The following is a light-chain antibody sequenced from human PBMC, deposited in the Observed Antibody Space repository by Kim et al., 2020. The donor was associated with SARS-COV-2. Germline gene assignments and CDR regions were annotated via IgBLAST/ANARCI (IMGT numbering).Light chain of an antibody. V-gene: IGLV3-21*04. CDR2: YDS. CDR1: NIGSKN. Sequence: VSVAPGKTAKIPCGGDNIGSKNVHWYQQKPGQAPVVVISYDSDRPSGIPDRFSGSNSGNTATLTISRVEAGDEADYYCQVWDSSVVFGGGTQLTVL. J-gene: IGLJ3*02. CDR3: QVWDSSVV.